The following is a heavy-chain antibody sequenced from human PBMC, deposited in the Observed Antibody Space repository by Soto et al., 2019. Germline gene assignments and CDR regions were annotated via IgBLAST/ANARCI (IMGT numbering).Heavy chain of an antibody. V-gene: IGHV4-30-2*01. J-gene: IGHJ6*02. CDR1: GGSISSGGYS. Sequence: SETLSLTCAVSGGSISSGGYSWSWIRQPPGKGLEWIGYIYHSGSTYYNPSLKSRVTISVDRSKNQFSLKLSSVTAADTAVYYCARGAYCSSTSCYTSYYYGMDVWGQGTTVTVSS. CDR2: IYHSGST. CDR3: ARGAYCSSTSCYTSYYYGMDV. D-gene: IGHD2-2*02.